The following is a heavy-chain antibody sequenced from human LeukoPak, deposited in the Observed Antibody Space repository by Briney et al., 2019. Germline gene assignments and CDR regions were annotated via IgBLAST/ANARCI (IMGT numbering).Heavy chain of an antibody. Sequence: GGSLRLSCAASGFTLSSNDMNWVRQAPGKGLEWLSYISSSGGTIHYVDSVKGRFTISRDNAKNSLFLQMNSLRAEDTAVYYCASGVHYSSGWIDIWGQGTMVTVSS. J-gene: IGHJ3*02. CDR1: GFTLSSND. V-gene: IGHV3-48*03. D-gene: IGHD6-19*01. CDR3: ASGVHYSSGWIDI. CDR2: ISSSGGTI.